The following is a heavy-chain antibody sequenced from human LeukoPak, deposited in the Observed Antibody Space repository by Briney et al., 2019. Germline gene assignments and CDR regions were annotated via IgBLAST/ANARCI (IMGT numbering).Heavy chain of an antibody. D-gene: IGHD3-22*01. J-gene: IGHJ4*02. CDR3: AKAFGTIGYIQLPIDF. V-gene: IGHV3-23*01. Sequence: GGSLRLSCAASGFTFSSYAMSWVRQAPGKGLEWCSSISGSGGSTYYADSVKGRFPISRDNSKNTLYLQMNSLRAEDTAVYYCAKAFGTIGYIQLPIDFWGQGTLGTVSS. CDR1: GFTFSSYA. CDR2: ISGSGGST.